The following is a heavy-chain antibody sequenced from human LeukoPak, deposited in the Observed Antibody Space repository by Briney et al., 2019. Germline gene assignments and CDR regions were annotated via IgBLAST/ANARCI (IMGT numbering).Heavy chain of an antibody. CDR2: ISYDGSNK. CDR1: GFTFSSYA. Sequence: GSLRLSCAASGFTFSSYAMHWVRQAPGKGLEWVAVISYDGSNKYYADSVKGRFAISRDNSKNTLYLQMNSLRAEDTAVYYCARDRCSSTSCFGWFDPWGQGTLVTVSS. V-gene: IGHV3-30*09. D-gene: IGHD2-2*01. J-gene: IGHJ5*02. CDR3: ARDRCSSTSCFGWFDP.